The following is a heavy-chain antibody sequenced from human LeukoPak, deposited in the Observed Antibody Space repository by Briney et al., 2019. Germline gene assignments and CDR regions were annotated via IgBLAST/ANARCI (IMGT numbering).Heavy chain of an antibody. CDR2: IYWDDDK. CDR1: GFSLSSSGVC. CDR3: AHSPADGYNYGAFDI. J-gene: IGHJ3*02. V-gene: IGHV2-5*02. Sequence: SGPALVKPTQTLTLTCTFSGFSLSSSGVCVAWIRQPPGKALEWLALIYWDDDKRYSPSLKSRLTITKDTSKNQVVLTMTNMDPVDTATYYCAHSPADGYNYGAFDIWGQGTMVTVSS. D-gene: IGHD5-24*01.